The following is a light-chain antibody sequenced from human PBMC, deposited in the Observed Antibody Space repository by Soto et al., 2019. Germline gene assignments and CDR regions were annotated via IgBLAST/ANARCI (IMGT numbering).Light chain of an antibody. V-gene: IGLV3-21*02. CDR1: NIGSKG. J-gene: IGLJ3*02. CDR3: QVWDSRTDQWV. Sequence: SYELTQPPSVSVAPGQTAKITCGGKNIGSKGVHWYHQKPGQAPVLVVSDDSDRPSGIPERFSGSNSGNTATLTISRVDAGDEADYYCQVWDSRTDQWVFGGGTKVTVL. CDR2: DDS.